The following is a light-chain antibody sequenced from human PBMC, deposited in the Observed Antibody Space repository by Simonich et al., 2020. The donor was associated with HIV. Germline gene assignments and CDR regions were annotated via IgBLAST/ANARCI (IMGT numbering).Light chain of an antibody. V-gene: IGLV2-14*01. J-gene: IGLJ3*02. CDR2: DVS. CDR3: SSYTSSSTLM. CDR1: SSDVGGYNY. Sequence: QSALTQPASVSGSPGQSITISCTGTSSDVGGYNYVSWYQQHPGKAPKVMIYDVSKRPSVVSNRFSASKSGNTASLTISGLQADDEADYYCSSYTSSSTLMFGGGTKLTVL.